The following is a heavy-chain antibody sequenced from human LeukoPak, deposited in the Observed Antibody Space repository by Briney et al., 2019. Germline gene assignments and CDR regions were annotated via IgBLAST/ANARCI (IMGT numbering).Heavy chain of an antibody. V-gene: IGHV4-38-2*02. D-gene: IGHD4-23*01. CDR3: ARVRWFNSMRVAWGYFDY. Sequence: SETLSLTCTVSGYSISSGYYWGWIRQPPRKGLEWIGSIYHSGSTYYNPSLKSRVTISVDTSKNQFSLKLSSVTAADTAVYYCARVRWFNSMRVAWGYFDYWGQGTLVTVSS. CDR1: GYSISSGYY. CDR2: IYHSGST. J-gene: IGHJ4*02.